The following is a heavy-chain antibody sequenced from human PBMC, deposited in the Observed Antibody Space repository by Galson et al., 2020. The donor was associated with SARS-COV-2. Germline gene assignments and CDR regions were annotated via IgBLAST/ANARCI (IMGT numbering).Heavy chain of an antibody. V-gene: IGHV4-59*01. Sequence: ETSETLSLTCTVSGGSISSYYWSWIRQPPGKGLEWIGYIYYSGSTNYNPSLKSRVTISVDTSKNQFSLKLSSVTAADTAVYYCARWLGVFSSYYYDSSGYYYFDYWGRGTLVTFSS. J-gene: IGHJ4*02. D-gene: IGHD3-22*01. CDR3: ARWLGVFSSYYYDSSGYYYFDY. CDR2: IYYSGST. CDR1: GGSISSYY.